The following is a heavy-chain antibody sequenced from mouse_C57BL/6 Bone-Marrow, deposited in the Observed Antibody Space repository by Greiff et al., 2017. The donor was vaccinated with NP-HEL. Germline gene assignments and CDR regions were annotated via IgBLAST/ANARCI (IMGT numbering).Heavy chain of an antibody. CDR2: ISNGGGST. CDR1: GFTFSDYY. J-gene: IGHJ1*03. V-gene: IGHV5-12*01. Sequence: EVKLVESGGGLVQPGGSLKLSCAASGFTFSDYYMYWVRQTPEKRLEWVAYISNGGGSTYYPDTVKGRFTISRDNAKNTLYLQMSRLKSEDTAMYYCARPGLWYFDVWGTGTTVTVSS. D-gene: IGHD3-1*01. CDR3: ARPGLWYFDV.